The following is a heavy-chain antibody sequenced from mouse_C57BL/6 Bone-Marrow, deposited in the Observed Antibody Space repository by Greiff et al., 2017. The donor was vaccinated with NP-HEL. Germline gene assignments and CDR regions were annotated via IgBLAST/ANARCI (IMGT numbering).Heavy chain of an antibody. Sequence: EVNVVESGGGLVKPGGSLKLSCAASGFTFSSYAMSWVRQTPEKRLEWVATISDGGSYTSYPDNVQGRFTISSDNAKNHLYLQMSHLKSEDTSRYYCARGAFHDYGSSYGALGYWGQGTSVTVSS. V-gene: IGHV5-4*03. CDR3: ARGAFHDYGSSYGALGY. CDR1: GFTFSSYA. J-gene: IGHJ4*01. D-gene: IGHD1-1*01. CDR2: ISDGGSYT.